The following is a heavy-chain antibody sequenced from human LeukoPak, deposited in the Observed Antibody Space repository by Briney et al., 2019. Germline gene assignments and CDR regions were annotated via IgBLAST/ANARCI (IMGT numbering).Heavy chain of an antibody. CDR2: TSYDGTNK. V-gene: IGHV3-30*18. CDR1: GFFFSSYG. J-gene: IGHJ6*02. CDR3: AKSIRVNSRDYGMDV. D-gene: IGHD1-7*01. Sequence: GGSLRLSCAASGFFFSSYGMHWVRQAPGKGLEWVAGTSYDGTNKFYGDSVKGRFTISRDNSQNTLCLQMDSLRAEDTAVYYCAKSIRVNSRDYGMDVWGQGTTVTVFS.